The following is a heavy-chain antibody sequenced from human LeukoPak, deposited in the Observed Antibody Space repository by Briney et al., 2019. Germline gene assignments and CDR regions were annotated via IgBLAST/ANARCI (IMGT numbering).Heavy chain of an antibody. V-gene: IGHV3-30*18. D-gene: IGHD6-13*01. CDR2: ISYDGSNQ. J-gene: IGHJ6*04. Sequence: GRSLRLSCAASGFTISSYGMHWVGQALGKGLEWVAVISYDGSNQYYADSVKGRFTISRDNSKNTLHLQMNSLRAEDTAVYYCAKDSQYSSTWGSYVWGKGTTVTVSS. CDR3: AKDSQYSSTWGSYV. CDR1: GFTISSYG.